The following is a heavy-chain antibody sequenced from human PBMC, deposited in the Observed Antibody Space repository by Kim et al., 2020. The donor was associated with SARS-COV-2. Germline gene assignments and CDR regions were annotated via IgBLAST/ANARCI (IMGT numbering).Heavy chain of an antibody. CDR1: GGSISSYY. J-gene: IGHJ4*02. D-gene: IGHD3-10*01. CDR2: IYYSGST. CDR3: ASSITMVRGVYYFDY. V-gene: IGHV4-59*08. Sequence: SETLSLTCTVSGGSISSYYWSWIRQPPGKGLEWIGYIYYSGSTNYNPSLKSGVTISVDTSKNQFSLKLSSVTAADTAVYYCASSITMVRGVYYFDYWGQGTLVTVSS.